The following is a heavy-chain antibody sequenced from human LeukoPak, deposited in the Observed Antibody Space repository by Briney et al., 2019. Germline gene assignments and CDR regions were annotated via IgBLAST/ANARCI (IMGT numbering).Heavy chain of an antibody. J-gene: IGHJ4*02. CDR2: IYYSGST. Sequence: SETLSLTCTVSGGSISSYYWSWIRQPPGKGLEWIGYIYYSGSTNYNPSLKSRVTISVDTSKNQFSLKLSSVTAADTAVYYCAREFDSSSWYVWGQGTLVTVSS. D-gene: IGHD6-13*01. V-gene: IGHV4-59*12. CDR1: GGSISSYY. CDR3: AREFDSSSWYV.